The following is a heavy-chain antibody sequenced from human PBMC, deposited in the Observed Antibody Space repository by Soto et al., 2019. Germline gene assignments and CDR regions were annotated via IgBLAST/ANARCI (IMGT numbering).Heavy chain of an antibody. J-gene: IGHJ4*02. D-gene: IGHD6-19*01. Sequence: QVQLVESGGGVVQPGRSLRLSCAASGFTFSSYGMHWVRQAPGKGLEWVAVISYDGSNKYYADSVKGRFTISRDNSKNTLYLQMNSLRAEDTAVYYCAKDMEYSSDSFDYWGQGTLVTVSS. CDR1: GFTFSSYG. V-gene: IGHV3-30*18. CDR2: ISYDGSNK. CDR3: AKDMEYSSDSFDY.